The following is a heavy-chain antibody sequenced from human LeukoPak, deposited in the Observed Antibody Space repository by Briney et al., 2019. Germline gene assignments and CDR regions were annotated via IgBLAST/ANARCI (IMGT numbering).Heavy chain of an antibody. Sequence: GESLKISCQGSGYSFTTYWIGWVRQMPGKGLEWMGNIYPGDSDTRYSPSFKGRVTISADKSISTAYLQWSSLKASDTAMYYCARREAAAGTWWFDPWGQGTLVTVSS. CDR2: IYPGDSDT. J-gene: IGHJ5*02. CDR3: ARREAAAGTWWFDP. CDR1: GYSFTTYW. V-gene: IGHV5-51*01. D-gene: IGHD6-13*01.